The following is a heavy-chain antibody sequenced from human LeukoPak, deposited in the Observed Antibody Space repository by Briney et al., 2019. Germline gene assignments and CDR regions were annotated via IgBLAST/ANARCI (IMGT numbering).Heavy chain of an antibody. CDR1: GFTFSSYW. Sequence: PGGSLRLSCAASGFTFSSYWMSWVRQAPGKGLEWVANIKQDGSEKYYVDSVKGRFTISRDNAKNSLYLQMNSLRAEDTAVYYCARDLGTLGWQRLFWFDPWGQGTLVTVSS. J-gene: IGHJ5*02. CDR3: ARDLGTLGWQRLFWFDP. D-gene: IGHD3-16*01. V-gene: IGHV3-7*01. CDR2: IKQDGSEK.